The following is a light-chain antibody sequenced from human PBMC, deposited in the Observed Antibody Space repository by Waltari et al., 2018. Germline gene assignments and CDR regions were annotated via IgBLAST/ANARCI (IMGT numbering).Light chain of an antibody. CDR1: SSDVGAYNY. CDR2: DVS. J-gene: IGLJ2*01. Sequence: QSALTQPASVSGSPGQSITISCTGTSSDVGAYNYVSWYQQHPGQAPKLIIFDVSDPPSGVSSRFSGSKSGNTASLTISGLQAQDEADYYCSSYISSSTLELFGGGTSLTVL. CDR3: SSYISSSTLEL. V-gene: IGLV2-14*03.